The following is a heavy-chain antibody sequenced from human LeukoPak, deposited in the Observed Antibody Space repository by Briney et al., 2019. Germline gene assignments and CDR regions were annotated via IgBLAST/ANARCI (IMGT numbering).Heavy chain of an antibody. V-gene: IGHV4-59*01. CDR3: ARRAGYTGSWYEY. Sequence: PSETLSFTCTVSGGSISSYYWNWIRQPPGKGLEWIGYIYYSGSTNYNPSLKSRVTISVDTAKNQLSLKLSSVTAADTAVYYCARRAGYTGSWYEYWGQGTLVTVSS. J-gene: IGHJ4*02. D-gene: IGHD6-13*01. CDR2: IYYSGST. CDR1: GGSISSYY.